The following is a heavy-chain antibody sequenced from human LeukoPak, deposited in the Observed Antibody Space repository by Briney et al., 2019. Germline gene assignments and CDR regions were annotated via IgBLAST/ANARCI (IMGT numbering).Heavy chain of an antibody. CDR2: IKKDGSEE. V-gene: IGHV3-7*05. Sequence: GGSLRLSCTASGFTFSNYWMNWVRQAPGKGLEWVAIIKKDGSEEKYADSVKGRFTISRDNAKNSLYLQMNSLRAEATAVYYCAGGGGWLTDHWGQGTLVAVSS. J-gene: IGHJ4*02. D-gene: IGHD4-23*01. CDR1: GFTFSNYW. CDR3: AGGGGWLTDH.